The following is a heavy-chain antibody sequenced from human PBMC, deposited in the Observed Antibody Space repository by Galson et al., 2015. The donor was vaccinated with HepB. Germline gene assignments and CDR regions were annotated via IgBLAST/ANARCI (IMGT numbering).Heavy chain of an antibody. J-gene: IGHJ4*02. CDR1: GFTFSDYA. CDR3: ARTDHGGYCSGGRCSGVDY. CDR2: ISHDGSNK. D-gene: IGHD2-15*01. V-gene: IGHV3-30-3*01. Sequence: SLRLSCAASGFTFSDYAMHWVRQAPGKGLEWVAAISHDGSNKYYADSVKGRFTMSRDNSKNTVYLQMNSLRVEDTAVHYCARTDHGGYCSGGRCSGVDYWGQGTLVTVSS.